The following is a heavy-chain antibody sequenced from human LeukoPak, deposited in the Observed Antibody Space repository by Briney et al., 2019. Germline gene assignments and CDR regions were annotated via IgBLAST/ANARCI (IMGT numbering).Heavy chain of an antibody. V-gene: IGHV3-23*01. D-gene: IGHD6-19*01. CDR2: ISGSGGST. CDR1: GFTFSSYG. Sequence: GGSLRLSCAASGFTFSSYGMSWVRQAPGKGLEWVSAISGSGGSTYYADSVKGRFTISRDNSKNTLYLQMNSLRAEDTAVYYCARILDSAWGELGYWGQGTLVTVSS. CDR3: ARILDSAWGELGY. J-gene: IGHJ4*02.